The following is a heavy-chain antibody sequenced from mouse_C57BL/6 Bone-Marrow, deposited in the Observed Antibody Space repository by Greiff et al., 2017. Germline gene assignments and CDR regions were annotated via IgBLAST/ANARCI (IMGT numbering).Heavy chain of an antibody. V-gene: IGHV1-52*01. J-gene: IGHJ4*01. CDR1: VYTFTSYW. Sequence: VQLQQPGAELVRPGSSVKLSCKASVYTFTSYWMHWVKQRPIQGLEWIGNIDPSDSETHYNQKFKDKATLTVDESSSTAYMQLSSLTSEDSAVYYCARYSMDYWGQGTSVTVSS. CDR2: IDPSDSET. CDR3: ARYSMDY.